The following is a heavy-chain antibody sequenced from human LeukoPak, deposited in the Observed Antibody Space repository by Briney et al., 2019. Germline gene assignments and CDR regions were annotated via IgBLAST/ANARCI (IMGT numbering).Heavy chain of an antibody. D-gene: IGHD3-9*01. CDR1: GGTFSSYA. CDR3: ARDLHHFDWPQKESG. Sequence: SVKVSCKASGGTFSSYAISWVRQAPGQGLEWMGGIIPIFGTANYAQKFQGRVTITADESTSTAYMELSSLRSEDTAVYYCARDLHHFDWPQKESGWGQGTLVTVSS. CDR2: IIPIFGTA. J-gene: IGHJ4*02. V-gene: IGHV1-69*13.